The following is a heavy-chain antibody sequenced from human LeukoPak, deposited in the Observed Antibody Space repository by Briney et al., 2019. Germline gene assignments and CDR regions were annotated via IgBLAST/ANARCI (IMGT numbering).Heavy chain of an antibody. D-gene: IGHD2-8*01. Sequence: SVKVSCKASGGTFSSYAISWVRQAPGQGLEWMGRIIPILGIANYAQKFQGRVTMTRDTSTSTVYMELSSLRSEDTAVYYCARDIYCTNGVCYREFDYWGQGTLVTVSS. V-gene: IGHV1-69*04. CDR3: ARDIYCTNGVCYREFDY. CDR1: GGTFSSYA. J-gene: IGHJ4*02. CDR2: IIPILGIA.